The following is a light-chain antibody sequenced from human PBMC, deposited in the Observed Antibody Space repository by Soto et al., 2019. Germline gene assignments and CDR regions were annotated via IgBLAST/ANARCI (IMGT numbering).Light chain of an antibody. Sequence: EIVLPQSPGTLWLSPFERATLSCMASQSFNSIYLAWYQQKPGQAPRLLIYGASSRATGIPDRFSGSGSGTDFTLTSSRLAPEDFALYFCNQYEHGPLNFGVGTKGE. CDR1: QSFNSIY. J-gene: IGKJ4*01. V-gene: IGKV3-20*01. CDR3: NQYEHGPLN. CDR2: GAS.